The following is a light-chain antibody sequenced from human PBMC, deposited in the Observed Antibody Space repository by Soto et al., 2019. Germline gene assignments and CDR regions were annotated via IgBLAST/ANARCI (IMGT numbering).Light chain of an antibody. Sequence: EIVMTQSPATLSVSPGEGATLSCRASQSISSNLAWYQRKPGQAPMILIYGPSTRATDFPARFSGSGSGTEVTLHISNVQSEDLGVYSGQQYNYWSLTFDGGTEVDSK. V-gene: IGKV3-15*01. CDR2: GPS. CDR3: QQYNYWSLT. J-gene: IGKJ4*01. CDR1: QSISSN.